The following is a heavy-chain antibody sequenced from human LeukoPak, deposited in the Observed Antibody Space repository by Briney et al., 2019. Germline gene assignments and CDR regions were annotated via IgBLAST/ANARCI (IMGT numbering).Heavy chain of an antibody. Sequence: AASVKVSCKASGYTFTSYGISWVRQAPGQGLEWMGWISAYNGNTNYAQKLQGRVTMTTDTSTSTAYMELRSLRSDDTAVYYCARVAARKGDILTGYESYYYYYYMDVWGKGTTVTISS. J-gene: IGHJ6*03. D-gene: IGHD3-9*01. CDR1: GYTFTSYG. CDR2: ISAYNGNT. CDR3: ARVAARKGDILTGYESYYYYYYMDV. V-gene: IGHV1-18*01.